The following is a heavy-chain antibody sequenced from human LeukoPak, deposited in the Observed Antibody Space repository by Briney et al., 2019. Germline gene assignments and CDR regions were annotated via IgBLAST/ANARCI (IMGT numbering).Heavy chain of an antibody. Sequence: GGSLRLSCAASGFTVSNNYMSWVRQAPGKGLEWVSLIYGGGATYYADSVKGRFTISSDSSKNTLYLQMNSLRAEDTAVYYCARAPNYGDYGGQWGRGTLVTVSS. V-gene: IGHV3-53*01. CDR2: IYGGGAT. CDR3: ARAPNYGDYGGQ. CDR1: GFTVSNNY. D-gene: IGHD4-17*01. J-gene: IGHJ4*02.